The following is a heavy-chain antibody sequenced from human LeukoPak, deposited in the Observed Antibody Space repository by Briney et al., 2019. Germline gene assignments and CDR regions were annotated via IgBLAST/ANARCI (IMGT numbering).Heavy chain of an antibody. D-gene: IGHD2-8*02. CDR1: GFTFSSYA. Sequence: GGSLRLSCAASGFTFSSYAMSWVRQAPGKGLEWVSAISGGGGSTYYADSVKGRFTISRDNSKNTLYLQMNSLRAEDTAVYYCAKLPDIVLVVYAWYFDLWGRGTLVTVSS. V-gene: IGHV3-23*01. J-gene: IGHJ2*01. CDR2: ISGGGGST. CDR3: AKLPDIVLVVYAWYFDL.